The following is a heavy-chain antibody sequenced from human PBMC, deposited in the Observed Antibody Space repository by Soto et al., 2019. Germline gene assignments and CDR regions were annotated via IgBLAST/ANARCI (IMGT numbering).Heavy chain of an antibody. V-gene: IGHV3-74*01. CDR1: GFTFSSYW. CDR3: ARVSREVVPAAIDY. J-gene: IGHJ4*02. D-gene: IGHD2-2*01. Sequence: EVQLVESGGGLVQPGGSLRLSCAASGFTFSSYWIHWVRQAPGKGLVWVSRINSDGSSTTYADSVKGRFTISRDNAKNTLYLQITSLRAEDTAVYYCARVSREVVPAAIDYWGQGTLVTVSS. CDR2: INSDGSST.